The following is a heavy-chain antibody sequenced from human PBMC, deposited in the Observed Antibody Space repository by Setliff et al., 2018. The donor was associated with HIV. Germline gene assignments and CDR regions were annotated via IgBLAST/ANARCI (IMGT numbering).Heavy chain of an antibody. J-gene: IGHJ4*02. V-gene: IGHV1-18*01. CDR1: GYTFNSYG. CDR2: IATYNGNT. CDR3: ARGVSQAYTYGSGAYYYFDF. Sequence: ASVKVSCTASGYTFNSYGISWVRQAPGQGPEWVGWIATYNGNTNYAQRLQGRVTLTTDTSTSTAYMELRSLRFDDTAVYFCARGVSQAYTYGSGAYYYFDFWGLGTLVTVSS. D-gene: IGHD6-19*01.